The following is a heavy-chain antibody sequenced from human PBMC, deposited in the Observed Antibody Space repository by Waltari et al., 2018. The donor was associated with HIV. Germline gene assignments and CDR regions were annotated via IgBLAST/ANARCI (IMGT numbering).Heavy chain of an antibody. CDR1: GETFSNFY. Sequence: QVELKQWGTGLVRPSETLSLTCAVYGETFSNFYWTWIRQSPGRGLEWIGDVFHTGLKTYSPSLRSRVSMSVDTVKSQFSLNLTSVTAADSGTYFCARGGLRKWLQSHFDFWGRGKLVIVSS. D-gene: IGHD6-19*01. CDR3: ARGGLRKWLQSHFDF. V-gene: IGHV4-34*02. CDR2: VFHTGLK. J-gene: IGHJ3*01.